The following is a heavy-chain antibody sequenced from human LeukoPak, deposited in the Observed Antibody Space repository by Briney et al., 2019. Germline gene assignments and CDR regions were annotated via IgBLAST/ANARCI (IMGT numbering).Heavy chain of an antibody. V-gene: IGHV3-30*02. CDR2: IRYDGSNK. CDR3: ASHCSSTSCYGSLNY. D-gene: IGHD2-2*01. CDR1: GFTFSSYG. Sequence: GGSLRLSCAASGFTFSSYGMHWVRQAPGKGLEWVAFIRYDGSNKYYADSVKGRFTISRDNSKNTLYLQMNSLRAEDTAVYYCASHCSSTSCYGSLNYWGQGTLVTVSS. J-gene: IGHJ4*02.